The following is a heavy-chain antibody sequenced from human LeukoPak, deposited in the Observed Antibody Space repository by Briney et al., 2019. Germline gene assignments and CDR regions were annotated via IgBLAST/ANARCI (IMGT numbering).Heavy chain of an antibody. J-gene: IGHJ3*02. CDR1: GYTFTGYY. Sequence: AXVKVSCKASGYTFTGYYMHWVRQAPGKGLEWMGRINPNSGGTNYAQKFQGRVTMTRDTSISTAYMELSRLRSDDTAVYYCARSVVGATNDAFDIWGQGTMVTVSS. V-gene: IGHV1-2*06. CDR2: INPNSGGT. D-gene: IGHD1-26*01. CDR3: ARSVVGATNDAFDI.